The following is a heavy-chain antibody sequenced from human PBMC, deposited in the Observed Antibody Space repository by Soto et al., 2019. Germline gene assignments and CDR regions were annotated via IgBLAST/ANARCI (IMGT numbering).Heavy chain of an antibody. CDR1: GGSISSYY. J-gene: IGHJ4*02. CDR3: ARDHVRCSGGSYIEGLGY. Sequence: SETLSLTCTVSGGSISSYYWSWIRQPPGKGLEWIGYIYYSGSTNYNPSLKSRVTISVDTSKNQFSLKLSSVTAADTAVYYCARDHVRCSGGSYIEGLGYWGQGTLVTVSS. D-gene: IGHD2-15*01. CDR2: IYYSGST. V-gene: IGHV4-59*12.